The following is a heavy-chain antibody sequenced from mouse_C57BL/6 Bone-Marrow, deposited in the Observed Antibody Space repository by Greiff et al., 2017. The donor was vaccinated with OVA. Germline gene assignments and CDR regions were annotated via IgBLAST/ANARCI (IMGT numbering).Heavy chain of an antibody. CDR3: TTSHEGY. CDR1: GFNIKDDY. J-gene: IGHJ2*01. Sequence: EVQLQQSGAELVRPGASVKLSCTASGFNIKDDYMHWVKQRPEQGLEWIGWIDPENGDTEYASKFQGKVTITADTSSNTAYLQLSSLTSEDTAVYYCTTSHEGYWGQGTTLTVSS. V-gene: IGHV14-4*01. CDR2: IDPENGDT.